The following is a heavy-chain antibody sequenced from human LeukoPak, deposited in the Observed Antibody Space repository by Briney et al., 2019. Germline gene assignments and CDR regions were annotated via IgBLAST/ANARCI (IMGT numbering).Heavy chain of an antibody. CDR2: INHSGST. J-gene: IGHJ4*02. CDR3: ARGMALAAVFDY. V-gene: IGHV4-34*01. CDR1: GGSFSGYY. Sequence: PSETLSLTCVVYGGSFSGYYWNWIRQPPGKGLEWIGEINHSGSTNYNPSLKSRVTTSVDTSKNQLSLEVSSVTAADTAVYYCARGMALAAVFDYWGQGTLVTVSS. D-gene: IGHD2-15*01.